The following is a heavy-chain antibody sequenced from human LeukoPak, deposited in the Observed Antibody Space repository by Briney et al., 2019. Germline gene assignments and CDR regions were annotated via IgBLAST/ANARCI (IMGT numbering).Heavy chain of an antibody. D-gene: IGHD2-2*01. CDR2: IIPIFGTA. CDR1: GGTFSSYA. V-gene: IGHV1-69*05. J-gene: IGHJ6*03. CDR3: ASKVVPAAIDDYYYYMDV. Sequence: SVKVSCKASGGTFSSYAISWVRQAPGQGLEWMGGIIPIFGTANYAQKFQGRVTITTDESTSTAYMELSSLRSEDTAVYYCASKVVPAAIDDYYYYMDVWGKGTTVTVSS.